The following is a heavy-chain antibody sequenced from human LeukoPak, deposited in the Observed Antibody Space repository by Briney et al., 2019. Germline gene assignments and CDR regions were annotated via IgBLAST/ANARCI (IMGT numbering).Heavy chain of an antibody. CDR1: GYTFTSYY. D-gene: IGHD3-22*01. CDR2: INPSGGST. V-gene: IGHV1-46*01. Sequence: ASVKVSCKASGYTFTSYYMHWVRQAPGQGLEWMGIINPSGGSTSYAQKFQGRVTMTRDMSTSTVYMELSSLRSEDTAVYYCAREVSPYYYDSSGHFDPWGQGTLVTVSS. J-gene: IGHJ5*02. CDR3: AREVSPYYYDSSGHFDP.